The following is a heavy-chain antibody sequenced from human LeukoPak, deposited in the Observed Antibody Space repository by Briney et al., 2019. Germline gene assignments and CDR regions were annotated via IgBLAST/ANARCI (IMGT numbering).Heavy chain of an antibody. J-gene: IGHJ4*02. CDR2: INPNSGDT. CDR1: GYTFTDYY. Sequence: ASVKVSCKASGYTFTDYYLHWVRQAPGQGLEWMGSINPNSGDTNYLPKFQGRVTTTRDASISTAYMELSSLRSDDTAIYFCASGSRLRLVIFGVIVPPEYWGQGTLVTVSS. D-gene: IGHD3-3*02. CDR3: ASGSRLRLVIFGVIVPPEY. V-gene: IGHV1-2*02.